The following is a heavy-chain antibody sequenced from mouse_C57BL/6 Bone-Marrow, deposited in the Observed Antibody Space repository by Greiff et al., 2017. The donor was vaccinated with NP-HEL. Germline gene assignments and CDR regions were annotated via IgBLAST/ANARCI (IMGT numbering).Heavy chain of an antibody. CDR2: IDPENGDT. D-gene: IGHD2-4*01. CDR3: TTDYDYGVRFAY. J-gene: IGHJ3*01. Sequence: QLPQSGAELVRPGASVKLSCTASGFNIKDDYMHWVKQRPEQGLEWIGWIDPENGDTEYASKFQGKATITADTSSNTAYLQLSSLTSEDTAVYYCTTDYDYGVRFAYWGQGTLVTVSA. CDR1: GFNIKDDY. V-gene: IGHV14-4*01.